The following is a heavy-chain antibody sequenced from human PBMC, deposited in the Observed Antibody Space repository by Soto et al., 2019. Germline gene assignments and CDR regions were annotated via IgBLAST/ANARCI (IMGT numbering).Heavy chain of an antibody. CDR1: GFTFSSYG. J-gene: IGHJ6*02. Sequence: GGSLRLSCAASGFTFSSYGMHWVRQAPGKGLEWVAVIWYDGSNKYYADSVKGRFTISRDNSKNTLYLQMNSLRAEDTAVYYCARLVGATRTYYYYYGMDVWGQGTTVTVSS. CDR3: ARLVGATRTYYYYYGMDV. CDR2: IWYDGSNK. D-gene: IGHD1-26*01. V-gene: IGHV3-33*01.